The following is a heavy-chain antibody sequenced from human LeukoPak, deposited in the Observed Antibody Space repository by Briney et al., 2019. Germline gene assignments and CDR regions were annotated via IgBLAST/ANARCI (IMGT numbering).Heavy chain of an antibody. CDR2: ISSSSSAR. D-gene: IGHD3-3*01. CDR3: ARMSGSRLPGY. Sequence: LSLTCAVYGGSFSGYYWSWIRQPPGKGLEWVSYISSSSSARYYADSVKGRFTISRDDARNSLYLQMNSLRAEDTALYYCARMSGSRLPGYWGQGTLVTVSS. V-gene: IGHV3-11*04. CDR1: GGSFSGYY. J-gene: IGHJ4*02.